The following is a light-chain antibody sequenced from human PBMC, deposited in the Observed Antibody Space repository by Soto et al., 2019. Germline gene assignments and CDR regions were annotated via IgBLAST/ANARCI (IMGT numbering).Light chain of an antibody. CDR2: RNN. J-gene: IGLJ3*02. V-gene: IGLV1-47*01. CDR3: AAWDDSLSGWV. Sequence: QSVLTQHPSASGTPGQRVTISCSGSSSNIGSNYVYWYQQLPGTAPKLLIYRNNQRPSGVPDRFSGSKSGTSASLAISGLRSEDEADYYCAAWDDSLSGWVFGAGTKLTVL. CDR1: SSNIGSNY.